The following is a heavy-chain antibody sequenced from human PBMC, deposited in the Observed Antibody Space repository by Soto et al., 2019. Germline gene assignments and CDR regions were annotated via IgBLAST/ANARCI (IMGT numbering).Heavy chain of an antibody. CDR1: GYTFTGYY. Sequence: ASVKVSCKASGYTFTGYYMHWVRQAPGQGLEWMGWINPNSGGTNYAQKFQGRVTMTRDTSISTAYMELSRLRSDDTAVYYCARDKIVVVPATLLDYYYYYGMDVWGQGTTVTVSS. V-gene: IGHV1-2*02. J-gene: IGHJ6*02. CDR3: ARDKIVVVPATLLDYYYYYGMDV. D-gene: IGHD2-2*01. CDR2: INPNSGGT.